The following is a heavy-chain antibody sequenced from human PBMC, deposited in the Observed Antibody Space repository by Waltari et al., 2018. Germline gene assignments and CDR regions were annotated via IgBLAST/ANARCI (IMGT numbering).Heavy chain of an antibody. CDR2: INHSGST. CDR3: ARERGYDFWSGYYVFDY. Sequence: QVQLPQWGAGLWQTSATLSLPCAVYGGYFRGYYWSWTSQPPGKGLAGIGDINHSGSTNYNPSLNSRVTISVDTAKNQFSLKLSSVTAADTAVYYCARERGYDFWSGYYVFDYWGQGTLVTVSS. CDR1: GGYFRGYY. J-gene: IGHJ4*02. D-gene: IGHD3-3*01. V-gene: IGHV4-34*01.